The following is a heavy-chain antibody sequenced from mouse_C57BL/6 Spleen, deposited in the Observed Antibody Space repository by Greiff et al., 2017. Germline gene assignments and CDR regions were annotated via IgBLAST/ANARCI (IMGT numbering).Heavy chain of an antibody. Sequence: EVQLQESGPELVKPGASVKISCKASGYSFTGYYMNWVKQSPEKSLEWIGEINPSTGGTTYNQKFKAKATLTVDKSSSTAYMQLKSLTSEDSAVYYCASIYDGNSMDYWGQGTSVTVSS. CDR2: INPSTGGT. CDR1: GYSFTGYY. J-gene: IGHJ4*01. D-gene: IGHD2-1*01. V-gene: IGHV1-42*01. CDR3: ASIYDGNSMDY.